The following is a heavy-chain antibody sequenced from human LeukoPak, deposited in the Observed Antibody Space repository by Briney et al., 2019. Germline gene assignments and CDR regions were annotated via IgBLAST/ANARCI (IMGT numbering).Heavy chain of an antibody. CDR3: ATDVTMVRGVLDY. V-gene: IGHV3-30-3*01. CDR1: GFSFSSYA. Sequence: PGGSLRLSCAASGFSFSSYAMHWVRQAPGKGLEWVAVISYDGDSNNKYYADSAKGRFTISRDNSKNTLYLQMNSLRAEDTAVYYCATDVTMVRGVLDYWGQGTLVTVSS. D-gene: IGHD3-10*01. CDR2: ISYDGDSNNK. J-gene: IGHJ4*02.